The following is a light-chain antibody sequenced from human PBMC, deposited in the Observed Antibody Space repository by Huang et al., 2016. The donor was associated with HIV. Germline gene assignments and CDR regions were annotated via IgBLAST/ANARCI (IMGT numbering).Light chain of an antibody. J-gene: IGKJ5*01. Sequence: EIVLTQSPATLSLSPGERATLSCRASQSVSSYLAWYQQKPGQAPRLLMYDASNRASGIPARFSGSGSGTDFTLTIISLGPEDFAVYYCQQRSNWSITFGQGTRLEIK. CDR3: QQRSNWSIT. V-gene: IGKV3-11*01. CDR1: QSVSSY. CDR2: DAS.